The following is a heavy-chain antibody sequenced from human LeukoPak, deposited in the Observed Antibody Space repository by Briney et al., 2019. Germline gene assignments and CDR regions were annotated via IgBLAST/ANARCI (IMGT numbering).Heavy chain of an antibody. CDR1: GFTFDDYT. Sequence: PGGSLRLSCAASGFTFDDYTMHWVRQAPGKGLKWVSLISWDGGSTYYADSVKGRFTISRDNSRNTLYLQMNSLRAEDTAVYYCAKDRPNYYGTNGHYYRRDGDCWGQGTLVTVSS. V-gene: IGHV3-43*01. CDR2: ISWDGGST. J-gene: IGHJ4*02. CDR3: AKDRPNYYGTNGHYYRRDGDC. D-gene: IGHD3-22*01.